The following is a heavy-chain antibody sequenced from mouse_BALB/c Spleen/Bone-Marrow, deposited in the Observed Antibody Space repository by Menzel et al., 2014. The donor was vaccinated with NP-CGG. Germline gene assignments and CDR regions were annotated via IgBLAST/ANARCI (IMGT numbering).Heavy chain of an antibody. CDR2: INPSNGYT. CDR3: ARQYTTIDYAMDY. V-gene: IGHV1S26*01. D-gene: IGHD1-1*01. CDR1: GYTFTSYW. Sequence: VQLQESGAELVKPGASVKLSCKASGYTFTSYWMHWVKQRPGQGLEWIGYINPSNGYTNYNQKFKDKATLTADKSSSTAYMQLSSLTSEDSAVYYCARQYTTIDYAMDYWGQGTSVTVSS. J-gene: IGHJ4*01.